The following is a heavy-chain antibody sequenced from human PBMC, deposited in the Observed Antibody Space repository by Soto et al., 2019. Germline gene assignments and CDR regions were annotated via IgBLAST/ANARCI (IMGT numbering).Heavy chain of an antibody. D-gene: IGHD3-3*01. CDR3: AKDARFLEWFRVRENYYIDV. CDR1: GFTFSSYA. CDR2: ISGSGGST. Sequence: GGSLRLSCAASGFTFSSYAMSWVRQAPGKGLEWVSAISGSGGSTYYADSVKGRFTISRDNSKNTLYLQMNSLRAEDTAVYYCAKDARFLEWFRVRENYYIDVWGEGTTVTVSS. J-gene: IGHJ6*03. V-gene: IGHV3-23*01.